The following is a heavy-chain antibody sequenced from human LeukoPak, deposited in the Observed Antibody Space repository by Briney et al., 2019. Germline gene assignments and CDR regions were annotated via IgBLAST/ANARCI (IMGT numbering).Heavy chain of an antibody. CDR2: IYNGGTT. V-gene: IGHV3-66*01. CDR3: ARGTSGAFRFLDS. CDR1: GFTVNY. D-gene: IGHD3-3*01. Sequence: GGSLRLSCAASGFTVNYMTSGRQAPGKGLEWVSVIYNGGTTYYADSVKGRFTISRDNSENTLYLQMNSLRAEDTAVYYFARGTSGAFRFLDSWGQGTLVTVSS. J-gene: IGHJ4*02.